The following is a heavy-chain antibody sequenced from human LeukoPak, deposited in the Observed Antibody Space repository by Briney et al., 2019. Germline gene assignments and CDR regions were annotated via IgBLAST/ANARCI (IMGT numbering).Heavy chain of an antibody. CDR2: IYYSGST. D-gene: IGHD3-10*01. CDR1: GGSISSYY. Sequence: SETLSLTCTVSGGSISSYYWSWVRQPPGKGLEWIGYIYYSGSTNYNPSLKSRVTISVDTSKNQFSLKLSSVTAADTAVYYCASTVRGVIGYWGQGTLVTVSS. J-gene: IGHJ4*02. V-gene: IGHV4-59*08. CDR3: ASTVRGVIGY.